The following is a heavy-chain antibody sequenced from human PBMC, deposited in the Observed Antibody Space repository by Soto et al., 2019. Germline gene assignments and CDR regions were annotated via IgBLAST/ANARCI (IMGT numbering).Heavy chain of an antibody. D-gene: IGHD3-22*01. CDR2: ISYDGSNK. J-gene: IGHJ4*02. Sequence: PGGSLRLSCAASGFTFSSYGMHWVRQAPGKGLEWVAVISYDGSNKYYADSVKGRFTISRDNSKNTLYLQMNSLRAEDTAVYYCANALTYYYDSSGYYTGSPDYWGQGTLVTVPS. CDR1: GFTFSSYG. CDR3: ANALTYYYDSSGYYTGSPDY. V-gene: IGHV3-30*18.